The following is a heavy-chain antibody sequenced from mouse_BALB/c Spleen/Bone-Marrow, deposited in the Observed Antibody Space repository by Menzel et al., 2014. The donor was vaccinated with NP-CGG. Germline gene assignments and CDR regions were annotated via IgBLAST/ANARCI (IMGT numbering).Heavy chain of an antibody. CDR2: IHPNTDNT. CDR1: GYTFTSSW. CDR3: ARHHRYAYYFDY. Sequence: QVQLQQSGSVLVRPGASVQLSCKASGYTFTSSWMHWAKQRPGQGLEWIGEIHPNTDNTNYDEKFKGKATLTVDTSSSTAYVDLSSLTSEDSAVYYCARHHRYAYYFDYWGQGTTRTVSS. V-gene: IGHV1S130*01. J-gene: IGHJ2*01. D-gene: IGHD2-14*01.